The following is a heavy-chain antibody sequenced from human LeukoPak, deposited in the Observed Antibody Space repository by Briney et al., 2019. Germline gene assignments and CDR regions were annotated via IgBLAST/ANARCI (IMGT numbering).Heavy chain of an antibody. CDR2: IYQSGST. CDR3: ARVWESTGFDY. CDR1: GYSIISGYY. Sequence: PSETLSLTCAVSGYSIISGYYWGWIRQPPGKGLEWIGSIYQSGSTNYNPSLRSRVTISVDTSKNQFSLKLSSVTAADTAVDYCARVWESTGFDYWGQGTLVTVSS. V-gene: IGHV4-38-2*01. J-gene: IGHJ4*02. D-gene: IGHD3-16*01.